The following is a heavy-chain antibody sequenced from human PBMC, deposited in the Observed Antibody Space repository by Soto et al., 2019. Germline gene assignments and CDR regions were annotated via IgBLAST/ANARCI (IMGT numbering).Heavy chain of an antibody. V-gene: IGHV4-59*01. CDR3: ARASEDSSSWYSGGENWFDP. CDR2: IYYSGST. J-gene: IGHJ5*02. Sequence: QVQLQESGPGLVKPSETLSLTCTVSGGSISSYYWSWIRQPPGRGLEWIGCIYYSGSTSYNPSLKSRVTISVATSKNQFSLKLSSVTAADTAVYYCARASEDSSSWYSGGENWFDPWGQGTLVTVSS. D-gene: IGHD6-13*01. CDR1: GGSISSYY.